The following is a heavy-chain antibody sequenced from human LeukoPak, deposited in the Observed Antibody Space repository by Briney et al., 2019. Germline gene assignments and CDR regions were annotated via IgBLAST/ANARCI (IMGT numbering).Heavy chain of an antibody. CDR2: IYYSGST. D-gene: IGHD3-10*01. Sequence: SETLSLTCTVSGDSIGSSYYYWGWIRQPPGKGLEWIGSIYYSGSTYYNPSLKSRVTVSVDTSKNQFSPRLTSVTAADAAVYYCARQAYGSGSYYNYWGQGTLVTVSS. V-gene: IGHV4-39*01. CDR1: GDSIGSSYYY. J-gene: IGHJ4*02. CDR3: ARQAYGSGSYYNY.